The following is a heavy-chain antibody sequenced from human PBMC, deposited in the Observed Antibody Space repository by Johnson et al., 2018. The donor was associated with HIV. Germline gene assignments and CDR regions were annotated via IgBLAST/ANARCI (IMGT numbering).Heavy chain of an antibody. CDR1: GFIFSSYG. V-gene: IGHV3-33*06. CDR3: AKDLRVFDWFNAYDAFDI. D-gene: IGHD3-9*01. J-gene: IGHJ3*02. Sequence: QVQLVGSGGGVVQPGRSLRLSCAASGFIFSSYGMHWVRQAPGKGLEWVAVIWYDGSNKYYADSVKGRFTISRDNSKNTLYLQMNSLRADDTAVYYCAKDLRVFDWFNAYDAFDIWGQGTMVTVSS. CDR2: IWYDGSNK.